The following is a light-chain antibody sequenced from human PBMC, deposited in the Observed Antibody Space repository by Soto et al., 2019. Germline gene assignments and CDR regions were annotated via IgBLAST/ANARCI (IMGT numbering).Light chain of an antibody. V-gene: IGLV2-11*01. CDR1: SSDVGGYNY. J-gene: IGLJ2*01. CDR3: CSYAGSYTFV. CDR2: DVN. Sequence: QPVLTQPRSVSGSPGQSVTISCSGTSSDVGGYNYVSWYQQHPGKAPKLMIYDVNKRPSGVPDRFSGSKSGNTASLTISGLQAEDEADYYCCSYAGSYTFVFGGGTKVTVL.